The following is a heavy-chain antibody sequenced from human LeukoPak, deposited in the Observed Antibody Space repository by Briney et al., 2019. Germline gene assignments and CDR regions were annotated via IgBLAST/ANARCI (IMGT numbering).Heavy chain of an antibody. V-gene: IGHV3-30*07. J-gene: IGHJ4*02. D-gene: IGHD6-25*01. CDR3: ARDLPDVIAAFDY. Sequence: SVKGRFTLSRDNSKNTLYLQMNSLRAEDTAVYYCARDLPDVIAAFDYWGQGTLVTVSS.